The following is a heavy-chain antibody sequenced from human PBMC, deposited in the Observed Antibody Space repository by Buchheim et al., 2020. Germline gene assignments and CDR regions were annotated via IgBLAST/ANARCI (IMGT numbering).Heavy chain of an antibody. CDR1: GASITSYY. V-gene: IGHV4-59*01. CDR3: GRAQSTRAPSTVVTN. D-gene: IGHD4-23*01. CDR2: ISYSGST. Sequence: QVQLQESGPGLVKPSETLSLICTVSGASITSYYWSWLRQAPGKGLQWIGYISYSGSTNYNPSLKRRVTISADTSKNQFSVKVSSVTTADTALYYCGRAQSTRAPSTVVTNWGQGIL. J-gene: IGHJ4*02.